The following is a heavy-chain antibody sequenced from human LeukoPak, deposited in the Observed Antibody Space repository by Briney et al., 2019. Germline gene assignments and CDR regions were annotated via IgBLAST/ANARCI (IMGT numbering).Heavy chain of an antibody. J-gene: IGHJ4*02. CDR1: GGSISSGGYY. CDR3: ARWYCSSTSCYRFDY. Sequence: SETLSLTCTVSGGSISSGGYYWSWIRQPPGKGLEWIGYIYHSGSTYYNPSLKSRVTISVDRSKNQFSLKLSSVTAADTAVYYCARWYCSSTSCYRFDYWGQGTLVTVSS. D-gene: IGHD2-2*01. CDR2: IYHSGST. V-gene: IGHV4-30-2*01.